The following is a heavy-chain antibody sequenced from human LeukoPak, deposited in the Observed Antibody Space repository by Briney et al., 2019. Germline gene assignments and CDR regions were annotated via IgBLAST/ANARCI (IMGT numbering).Heavy chain of an antibody. Sequence: GGSLRLSCEASGFAFSSSTMNWVRQAPGKGLEWVSLISSSSGAMHYADSVKGRFTISRDNAKNSLHLQMNSLRDDDTAVYYCVTSLTTFDYWGQGTLVTVSS. J-gene: IGHJ4*02. D-gene: IGHD4-11*01. V-gene: IGHV3-48*02. CDR3: VTSLTTFDY. CDR1: GFAFSSST. CDR2: ISSSSGAM.